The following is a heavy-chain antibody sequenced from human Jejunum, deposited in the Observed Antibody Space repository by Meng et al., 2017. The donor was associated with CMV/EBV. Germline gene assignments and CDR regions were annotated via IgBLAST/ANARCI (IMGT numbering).Heavy chain of an antibody. J-gene: IGHJ6*02. CDR1: FPFTNDW. CDR2: IKGDGSVT. Sequence: FPFTNDWMSWVRQAPGKGLEWVANIKGDGSVTYYVDSVKGRFTISRDNAKNSLYLQMNTLRADDTAVYYCAKWVVPPGVGYGLDVWGQGTTVTVSS. V-gene: IGHV3-7*01. CDR3: AKWVVPPGVGYGLDV. D-gene: IGHD2-2*01.